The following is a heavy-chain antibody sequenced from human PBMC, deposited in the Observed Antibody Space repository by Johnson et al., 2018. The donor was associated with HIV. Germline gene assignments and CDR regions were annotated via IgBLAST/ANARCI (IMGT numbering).Heavy chain of an antibody. CDR1: GFNFGDYA. V-gene: IGHV3-9*01. Sequence: QLVESGGDLVQPGRSLRLSCAGSGFNFGDYAMHWVRQGPGKGLEWVAGINWDSGSIGYVDSVKGRFTISRDNAKNSLYLQMNSLRAEDTAVYYCARSRDYYDTSGYYDAFDIWGQGTLVTVSS. CDR2: INWDSGSI. J-gene: IGHJ3*02. CDR3: ARSRDYYDTSGYYDAFDI. D-gene: IGHD3-22*01.